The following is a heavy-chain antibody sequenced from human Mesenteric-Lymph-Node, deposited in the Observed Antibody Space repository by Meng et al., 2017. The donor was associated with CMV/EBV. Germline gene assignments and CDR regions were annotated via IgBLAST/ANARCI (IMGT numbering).Heavy chain of an antibody. CDR3: ARLGYCSSTSCYSYYYYGMDV. V-gene: IGHV4-39*01. Sequence: SETLSLTCTVSGGSISSSSYYWGWIRQPPGKGLEWIGSIYYSGSTYYNPSLKSRVTISVDTFKNQFSLKLSSVTAADTAVYYCARLGYCSSTSCYSYYYYGMDVWGQGTTVTVSS. CDR1: GGSISSSSYY. CDR2: IYYSGST. J-gene: IGHJ6*02. D-gene: IGHD2-2*02.